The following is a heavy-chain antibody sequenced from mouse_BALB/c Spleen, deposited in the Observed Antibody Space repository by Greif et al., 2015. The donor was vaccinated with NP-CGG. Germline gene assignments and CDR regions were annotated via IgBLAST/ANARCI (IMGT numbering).Heavy chain of an antibody. Sequence: EVQGVESGGGLVKPGGSLKLSCAASGFTFSSYAMSWVRQTPEKRLEWVATISSGGSYTYYPDSVKGRFTISRDNAKNTLYLQMSSLRSEDTAMYYCARQNDGYYVWGQGTLVTVSA. V-gene: IGHV5-9-3*01. CDR3: ARQNDGYYV. D-gene: IGHD2-3*01. CDR1: GFTFSSYA. J-gene: IGHJ3*01. CDR2: ISSGGSYT.